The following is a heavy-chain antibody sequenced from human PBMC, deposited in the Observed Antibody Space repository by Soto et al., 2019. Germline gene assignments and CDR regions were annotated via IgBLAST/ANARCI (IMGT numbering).Heavy chain of an antibody. Sequence: PGGSLRLSCAASGFTFSSYGMHWVRQAPGKGLEWVAVISYDGSNKYYADSVKGRFTISRDNSKNTLYLQMNSLRAEDTAVYYCAKDWGSYWGQGTLVTVSS. D-gene: IGHD7-27*01. CDR1: GFTFSSYG. V-gene: IGHV3-30*18. J-gene: IGHJ4*02. CDR3: AKDWGSY. CDR2: ISYDGSNK.